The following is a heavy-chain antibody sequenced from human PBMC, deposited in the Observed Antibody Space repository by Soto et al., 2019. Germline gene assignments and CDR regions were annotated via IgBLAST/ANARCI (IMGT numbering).Heavy chain of an antibody. CDR1: GYPVTAYY. D-gene: IGHD3-3*01. V-gene: IGHV1-2*02. CDR3: ARGGGVGVAGSAAFDM. CDR2: INPATGAA. Sequence: QLHLVQCGAVVKKPGASVTVSCSASGYPVTAYYMHWVRQAPGRGFEWMGGINPATGAAKYTQTSQGRVPVTRDTSTGTVFMELSGLTSEDTAVVYWARGGGVGVAGSAAFDMWGQGTLVTVST. J-gene: IGHJ3*02.